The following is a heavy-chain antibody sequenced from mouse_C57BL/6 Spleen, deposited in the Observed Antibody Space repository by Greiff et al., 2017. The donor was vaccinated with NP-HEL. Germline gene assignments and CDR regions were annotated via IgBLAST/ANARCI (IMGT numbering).Heavy chain of an antibody. J-gene: IGHJ1*03. Sequence: EVQLVESGGDLVKPGGSLKLSCAASGFTFSSYGMSWVRQTPDKRLEWVATISSGGSYTYYPDSVKGRFTISRDNAKNTLYLQMSSLKSEDTAMYYCARHSYGNYSYWYFDVWGTGTTVTVSS. CDR1: GFTFSSYG. CDR3: ARHSYGNYSYWYFDV. V-gene: IGHV5-6*01. D-gene: IGHD2-1*01. CDR2: ISSGGSYT.